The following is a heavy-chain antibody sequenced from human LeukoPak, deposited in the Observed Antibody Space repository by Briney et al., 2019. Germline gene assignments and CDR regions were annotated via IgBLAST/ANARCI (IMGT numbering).Heavy chain of an antibody. CDR1: GYTLTELS. D-gene: IGHD3-22*01. CDR2: FDPEDGET. J-gene: IGHJ4*02. CDR3: VTDPYYYDSSGSKPID. V-gene: IGHV1-24*01. Sequence: ASVKVSCKVSGYTLTELSMHWVRQAPGKGLEWMGGFDPEDGETIYAQKFQGRVTMTEDTSTDTAYMELSSLRSEDTAVYYCVTDPYYYDSSGSKPIDWGQGTLVTVSS.